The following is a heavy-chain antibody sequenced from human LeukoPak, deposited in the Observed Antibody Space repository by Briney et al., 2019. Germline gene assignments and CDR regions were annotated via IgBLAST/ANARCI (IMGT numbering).Heavy chain of an antibody. Sequence: SETLSLTRTISDDSISNNRYFWAWIRQPPGKGLEWIGSINYSGRTYYNPSLKSRLTMSVDTAKRQFSLKLNSVTAADTAVFYCAANSADYNTLGSSYKVWGQGTLVTVSS. CDR1: DDSISNNRYF. CDR2: INYSGRT. V-gene: IGHV4-39*01. D-gene: IGHD3-10*01. CDR3: AANSADYNTLGSSYKV. J-gene: IGHJ4*02.